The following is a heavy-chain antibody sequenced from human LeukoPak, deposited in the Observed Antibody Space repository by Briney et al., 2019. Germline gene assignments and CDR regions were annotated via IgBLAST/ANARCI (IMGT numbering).Heavy chain of an antibody. D-gene: IGHD3-10*01. CDR1: GFTFSSYW. J-gene: IGHJ4*02. Sequence: PGGSLRLSCAASGFTFSSYWMHWVRQAPGKGLVWVSRINSDGSSTSYADSVKGRFTISRDNAKNTLYLQMNSLRAEDTAVYYCARGGRYYGSGSYAYYFDYWGQGTLVTVSS. CDR3: ARGGRYYGSGSYAYYFDY. V-gene: IGHV3-74*01. CDR2: INSDGSST.